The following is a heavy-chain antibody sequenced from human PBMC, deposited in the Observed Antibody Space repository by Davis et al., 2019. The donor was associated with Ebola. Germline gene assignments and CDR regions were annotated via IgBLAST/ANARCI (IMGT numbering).Heavy chain of an antibody. D-gene: IGHD6-13*01. J-gene: IGHJ4*02. Sequence: PGGSLRLSCAASGFTFSSYAMSWVRQAPGKGLEWVSAISGSGGSTYYADSVKGRFTISRDNSKNTLYLQMNSLRAEDTAVYYCARARDGARIAAAGTGLGYWGQGTLVTVSS. V-gene: IGHV3-23*01. CDR1: GFTFSSYA. CDR3: ARARDGARIAAAGTGLGY. CDR2: ISGSGGST.